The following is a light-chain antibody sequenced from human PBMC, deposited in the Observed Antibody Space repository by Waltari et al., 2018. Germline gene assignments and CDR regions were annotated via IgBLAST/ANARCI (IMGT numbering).Light chain of an antibody. J-gene: IGKJ4*01. CDR2: SAS. CDR1: QGIKSW. Sequence: DIQMTPSPSSVSASVGDRVTITCRASQGIKSWLAWYQQKPGKAPKLLIYSASNLQSAVPSRFSGSGSGTDFTLTISSLQPEDFATYYCQQGYSFPLTFGGGTQVEIK. V-gene: IGKV1-12*01. CDR3: QQGYSFPLT.